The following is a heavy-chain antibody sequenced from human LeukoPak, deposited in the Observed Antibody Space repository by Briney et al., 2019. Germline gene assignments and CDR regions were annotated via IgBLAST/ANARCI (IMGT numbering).Heavy chain of an antibody. Sequence: GGSLRLSCAASGFTFSSYAMSWVRQAPGKGLEWVSAISGSGGSTYYADSVKGRFTISRDNSKNTLYLQMNSLRAEDTAVYYCATYSSGWYYYFDYWGQGTLVTVSS. D-gene: IGHD6-19*01. CDR2: ISGSGGST. V-gene: IGHV3-23*01. J-gene: IGHJ4*02. CDR3: ATYSSGWYYYFDY. CDR1: GFTFSSYA.